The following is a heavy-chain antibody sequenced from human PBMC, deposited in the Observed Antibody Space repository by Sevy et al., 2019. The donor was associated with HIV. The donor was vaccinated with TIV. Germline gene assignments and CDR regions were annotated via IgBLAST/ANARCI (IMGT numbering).Heavy chain of an antibody. CDR1: GGSISSGDYY. CDR3: ARAAGQIQLWPDAFDI. CDR2: IYYSGST. J-gene: IGHJ3*02. Sequence: SETLSLTCTVSGGSISSGDYYWSWIRQPPGKGLEWIGYIYYSGSTYYNPSLKSRVTISVETSKNQFALKLSSVTAADTAVYYCARAAGQIQLWPDAFDIWGQGTMVTVSS. D-gene: IGHD5-18*01. V-gene: IGHV4-30-4*01.